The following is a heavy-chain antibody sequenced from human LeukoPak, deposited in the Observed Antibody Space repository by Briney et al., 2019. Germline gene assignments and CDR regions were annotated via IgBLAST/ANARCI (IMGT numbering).Heavy chain of an antibody. CDR3: ASLVVVPAAMVSYFDY. CDR2: IYTSGST. CDR1: GGSISSGSYY. D-gene: IGHD2-2*01. Sequence: SETLSLTCTISGGSISSGSYYWCWIRQPAGKGLEWIGRIYTSGSTNYNPSLKSRVTISVDTSKNQFSLKLSSVTAADTAVYYCASLVVVPAAMVSYFDYWGQGTLVTVSS. V-gene: IGHV4-61*02. J-gene: IGHJ4*02.